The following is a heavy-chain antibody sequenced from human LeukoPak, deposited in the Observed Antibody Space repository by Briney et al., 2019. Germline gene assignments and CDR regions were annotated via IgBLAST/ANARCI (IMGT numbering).Heavy chain of an antibody. Sequence: GGSLRLSCAASGFTFSDYYMSWIRQAPGKGQEWVSYISSSGSTIYYADSVKGRFTISRDNAKNSLYLQMNSLRVEDTAVYYCARDPVYGDYTYDYWGQGTLVTVSS. CDR1: GFTFSDYY. J-gene: IGHJ4*02. CDR3: ARDPVYGDYTYDY. V-gene: IGHV3-11*01. CDR2: ISSSGSTI. D-gene: IGHD4-17*01.